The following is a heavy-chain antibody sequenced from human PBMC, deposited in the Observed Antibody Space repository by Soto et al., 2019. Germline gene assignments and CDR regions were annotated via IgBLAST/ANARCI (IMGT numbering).Heavy chain of an antibody. CDR1: GGSISSSSYY. D-gene: IGHD3-3*01. V-gene: IGHV4-39*01. Sequence: QLQLQESGPGLVKPSETLSLTCTVSGGSISSSSYYWGWIRQPPGKGLEWIGSIYYSGSTYYNPSFKSRVTISVDTSKNQFSLKLSSVTAADTAAYYCASTYYDFWSGYRWGQGTLVTVSS. CDR3: ASTYYDFWSGYR. J-gene: IGHJ4*02. CDR2: IYYSGST.